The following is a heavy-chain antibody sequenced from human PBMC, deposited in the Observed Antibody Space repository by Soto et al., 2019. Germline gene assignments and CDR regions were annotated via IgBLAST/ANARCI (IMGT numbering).Heavy chain of an antibody. J-gene: IGHJ5*02. CDR1: GGSISSGGYS. CDR2: IYHSGST. CDR3: ASRYYDILTGSHWFDP. V-gene: IGHV4-30-2*01. D-gene: IGHD3-9*01. Sequence: QLQLQESGSGLVKPSQTLSLTCAVSGGSISSGGYSWSWIRQPPGKGLEWIGYIYHSGSTYYNPSLKSRVTISVDRSKNQISLKLSSVTAADTAVYYCASRYYDILTGSHWFDPWGQGTLVTVSS.